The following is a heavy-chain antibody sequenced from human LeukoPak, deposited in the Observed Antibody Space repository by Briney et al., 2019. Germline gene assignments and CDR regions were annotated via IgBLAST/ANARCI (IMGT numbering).Heavy chain of an antibody. D-gene: IGHD4-17*01. CDR3: ARQATDWDDDGRLQSEGAFDI. J-gene: IGHJ3*02. CDR2: INPNSGGT. CDR1: GYIFISYY. Sequence: VASVKVSCKASGYIFISYYMHWVRQAPGQGLEWMGWINPNSGGTNYAQKFQGRVTMTRDTSISTAYMELSRLRSDDTAVYYCARQATDWDDDGRLQSEGAFDIWGQGTMVTVSS. V-gene: IGHV1-2*02.